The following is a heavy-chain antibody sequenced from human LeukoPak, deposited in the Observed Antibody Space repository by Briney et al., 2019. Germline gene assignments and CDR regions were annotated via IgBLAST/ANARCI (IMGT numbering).Heavy chain of an antibody. V-gene: IGHV5-51*01. Sequence: GESLKISCKGSGYSFTSYWIGWVRQMPGKGLEWMGIIYPGDSDTTHSPSFQGQVTISADKSITTAYLQWSSLQASDTAMYYCARLSYDSSGYLDNYFDYWGQGTLVTVSS. CDR3: ARLSYDSSGYLDNYFDY. D-gene: IGHD3-22*01. CDR1: GYSFTSYW. J-gene: IGHJ4*02. CDR2: IYPGDSDT.